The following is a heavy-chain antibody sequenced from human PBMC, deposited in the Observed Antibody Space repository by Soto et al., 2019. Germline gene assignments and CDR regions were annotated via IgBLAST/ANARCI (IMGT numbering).Heavy chain of an antibody. J-gene: IGHJ3*02. V-gene: IGHV3-33*01. CDR1: GFTFSSYG. CDR3: ARDLWSGYSVGAFDI. D-gene: IGHD3-3*01. CDR2: IWYDGSNK. Sequence: QVQLVESGGGVVQPGRSLRLSCAASGFTFSSYGMHWVRQAPGKGLEWVAVIWYDGSNKYYADSVKGRFTISRDNSKNTPYLQMNSLRAEDTAVYYCARDLWSGYSVGAFDIWGQGTMVTVSS.